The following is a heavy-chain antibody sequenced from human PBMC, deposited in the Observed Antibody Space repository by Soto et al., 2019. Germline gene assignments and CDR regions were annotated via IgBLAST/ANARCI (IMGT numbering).Heavy chain of an antibody. J-gene: IGHJ4*02. CDR1: GFTFSSYA. D-gene: IGHD2-15*01. V-gene: IGHV3-23*01. CDR2: VSIGGST. Sequence: GGSLRLSCAASGFTFSSYAMGWVRQGPGRGLEWVAVVSIGGSTHYADSVRGRFTISRDNSKNTLSPQMNSLTAEDTAVYFCAKRRGAGGHFDYRGKGALVTVSS. CDR3: AKRRGAGGHFDY.